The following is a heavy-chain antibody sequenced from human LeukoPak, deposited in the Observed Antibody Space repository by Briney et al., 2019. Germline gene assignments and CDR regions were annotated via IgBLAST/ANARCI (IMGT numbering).Heavy chain of an antibody. CDR1: GGPISSYY. J-gene: IGHJ2*01. V-gene: IGHV4-59*01. CDR2: IYYSGST. D-gene: IGHD3-22*01. CDR3: ARASGYYDSSGYKPRIGYFDL. Sequence: SETLSLTCTVSGGPISSYYWSWIRQPPGKGLEWIGYIYYSGSTNYNPSLKSRVTISVDTSKNQFSLKLSSVTAADTAVYYCARASGYYDSSGYKPRIGYFDLWGRGTLVTVSS.